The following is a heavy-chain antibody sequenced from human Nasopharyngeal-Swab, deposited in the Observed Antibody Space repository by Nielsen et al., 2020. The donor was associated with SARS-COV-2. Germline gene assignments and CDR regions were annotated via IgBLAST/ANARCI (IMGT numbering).Heavy chain of an antibody. V-gene: IGHV1-3*01. CDR1: GYSFTNYV. Sequence: ASVKVSCNASGYSFTNYVIHWVRQAPGQRLEWMGWINADNGNTKYSQKFQGRVTITRDTSASTAYMELSGLRSEDTALYYCARDRWVGGSSWYDYWGQGTLVTVSS. D-gene: IGHD6-13*01. CDR3: ARDRWVGGSSWYDY. CDR2: INADNGNT. J-gene: IGHJ4*02.